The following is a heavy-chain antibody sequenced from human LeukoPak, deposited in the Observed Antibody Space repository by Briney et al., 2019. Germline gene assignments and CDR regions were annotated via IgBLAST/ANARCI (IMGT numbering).Heavy chain of an antibody. CDR2: ISYEGSTE. J-gene: IGHJ4*02. V-gene: IGHV3-33*05. CDR3: ARDLSGRYVWDY. CDR1: GFTFNSHA. D-gene: IGHD1-26*01. Sequence: AGGSLRLSCAASGFTFNSHAMHWVRQAPGKGLGWVAFISYEGSTEYYAESVKGRFTVSRDNSKNTLYLQVNSLRAEDTAVYYCARDLSGRYVWDYWGQGTLVSVSS.